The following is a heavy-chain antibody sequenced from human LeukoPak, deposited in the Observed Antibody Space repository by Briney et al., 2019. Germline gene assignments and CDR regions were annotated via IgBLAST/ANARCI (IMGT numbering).Heavy chain of an antibody. CDR1: GGSISSINYY. Sequence: SETLSLTCTVSGGSISSINYYWGWIRQPPGKGLEWIGSIYYSGNTYYNPSLKSRVTISVDTSKNQFSLKLSSVTAADTAVYYCARHLPYSSSSYFNYWGQGTLVTVSS. J-gene: IGHJ4*02. CDR3: ARHLPYSSSSYFNY. CDR2: IYYSGNT. D-gene: IGHD6-6*01. V-gene: IGHV4-39*01.